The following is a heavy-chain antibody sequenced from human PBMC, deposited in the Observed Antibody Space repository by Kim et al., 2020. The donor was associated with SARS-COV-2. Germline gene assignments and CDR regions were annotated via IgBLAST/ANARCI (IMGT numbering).Heavy chain of an antibody. V-gene: IGHV4-59*01. CDR3: AKDIRGGWFDP. D-gene: IGHD2-15*01. J-gene: IGHJ5*02. Sequence: SETLSLTCTVSVGSISSYYWSWIRQPPGKGLEWIGYIYYSGSTNYNPSLKSRVTISVDTSKNQFSLKLSSVTAADTAVYYCAKDIRGGWFDPWGQGTLVTVSS. CDR2: IYYSGST. CDR1: VGSISSYY.